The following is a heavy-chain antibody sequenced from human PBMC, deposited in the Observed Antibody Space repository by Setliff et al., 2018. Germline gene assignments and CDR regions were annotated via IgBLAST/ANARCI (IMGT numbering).Heavy chain of an antibody. J-gene: IGHJ4*02. V-gene: IGHV3-20*04. CDR3: ARDSSHFIRVLDS. CDR1: GFTFDNYD. CDR2: INWMGNSI. Sequence: GSLRLSCVVSGFTFDNYDMNWVRQAPGKGLEWVSGINWMGNSIGYADSVKGRFTISRDNAKNSLFLQMDNLRAEDTAQYFCARDSSHFIRVLDSWGQGTLVTVSS. D-gene: IGHD3-10*01.